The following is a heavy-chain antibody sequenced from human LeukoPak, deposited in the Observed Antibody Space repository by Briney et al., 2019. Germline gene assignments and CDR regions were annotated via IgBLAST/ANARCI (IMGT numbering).Heavy chain of an antibody. D-gene: IGHD6-19*01. CDR2: INHSGST. J-gene: IGHJ4*02. CDR1: GGSFSGYY. CDR3: ARMSSSGRGHATVLGY. Sequence: PSETLSLTCAVYGGSFSGYYWSWIRQPPGKGLEWIGEINHSGSTNYNPSLKSRVTISVDTSKNQFSLKLSSVTAADTAVYYCARMSSSGRGHATVLGYWGQGTLVTVSS. V-gene: IGHV4-34*01.